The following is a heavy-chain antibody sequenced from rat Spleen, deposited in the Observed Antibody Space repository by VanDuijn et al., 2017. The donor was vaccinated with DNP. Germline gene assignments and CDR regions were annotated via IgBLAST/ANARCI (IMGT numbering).Heavy chain of an antibody. V-gene: IGHV5-22*01. D-gene: IGHD1-12*02. J-gene: IGHJ4*01. Sequence: EVQLVESGGGLVQPGRSLKVSCAASGFTFSDYYMAWVRQAPTKGLEWVASITNTDRTEYVDSVKGRFAISRENAKDTLYLRMNSLRSEDTATYYGARDGAAVVPSRAMDAWGQGTSVTISS. CDR3: ARDGAAVVPSRAMDA. CDR2: ITNTDRT. CDR1: GFTFSDYY.